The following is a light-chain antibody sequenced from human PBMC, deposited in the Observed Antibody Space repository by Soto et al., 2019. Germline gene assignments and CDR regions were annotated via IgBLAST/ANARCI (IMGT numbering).Light chain of an antibody. Sequence: QAVVTQSSSASASLGSSVKLTCTLSIGHSSYMIAWHQQQPGKAPRYLMKLESSGRYNKGSGLPDRFSGSSSGADRYLTISNLHFEDEADYYCENWDSNAQVSGGGTKLNAL. CDR1: IGHSSYM. V-gene: IGLV4-60*02. CDR2: LESSGRY. J-gene: IGLJ3*02. CDR3: ENWDSNAQV.